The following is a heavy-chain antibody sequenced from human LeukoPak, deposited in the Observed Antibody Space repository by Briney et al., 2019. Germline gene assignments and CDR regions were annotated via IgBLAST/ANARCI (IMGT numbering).Heavy chain of an antibody. CDR1: QRIFSTYT. CDR2: IRYDGSNK. V-gene: IGHV3-30*02. Sequence: GGSLRLSCAASQRIFSTYTMHWVRQAPGKGLEWVAFIRYDGSNKYYADSVKGRFTISRDNSKNTLYLQMNSLRAEDTAVYYCAKDRADYWGQGTLVTVSS. CDR3: AKDRADY. J-gene: IGHJ4*02.